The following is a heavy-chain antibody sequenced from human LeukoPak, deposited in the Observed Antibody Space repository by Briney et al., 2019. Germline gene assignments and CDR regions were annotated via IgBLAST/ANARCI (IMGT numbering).Heavy chain of an antibody. J-gene: IGHJ5*02. CDR1: GFTFSSYG. CDR3: AKDSQWFGEGWFDP. Sequence: PGGSLRLSCAASGFTFSSYGMHWVRQAPGKGLEWVAVIWYDGSNKYYADSVKGRFTISRDNSKNTLYLQMNSLRAEDTAVYYCAKDSQWFGEGWFDPWGQGTLVTVSS. V-gene: IGHV3-33*06. D-gene: IGHD3-10*01. CDR2: IWYDGSNK.